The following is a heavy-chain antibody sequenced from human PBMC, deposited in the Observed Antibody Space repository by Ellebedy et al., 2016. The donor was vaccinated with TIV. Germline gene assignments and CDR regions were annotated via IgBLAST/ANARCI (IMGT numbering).Heavy chain of an antibody. D-gene: IGHD3-10*01. Sequence: AASVKVSCKASGYTFNSYGIRWVRQAPGRGLEWMGWISPYNGDTTYGQKFQGRVTMTTDTSTRTADMELRSLRSDDTAVYYCARWGRWFTFDPWGQGTLVTVSS. CDR3: ARWGRWFTFDP. J-gene: IGHJ5*02. CDR1: GYTFNSYG. V-gene: IGHV1-18*01. CDR2: ISPYNGDT.